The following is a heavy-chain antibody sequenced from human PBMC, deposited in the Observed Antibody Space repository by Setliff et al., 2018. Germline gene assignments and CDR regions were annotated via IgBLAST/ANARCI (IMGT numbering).Heavy chain of an antibody. CDR1: GITFSTYS. Sequence: PGGSLRLSCAASGITFSTYSMNWVRQAPGKGLEWVSYISSRSDIIYYADSVKGRFTISRDNAKNSLYLQVNSLRAEDTAVYYCARGNFYYFDRTGRGPNWFDPWGQGTLVTVSS. CDR3: ARGNFYYFDRTGRGPNWFDP. V-gene: IGHV3-48*01. J-gene: IGHJ5*02. D-gene: IGHD3-22*01. CDR2: ISSRSDII.